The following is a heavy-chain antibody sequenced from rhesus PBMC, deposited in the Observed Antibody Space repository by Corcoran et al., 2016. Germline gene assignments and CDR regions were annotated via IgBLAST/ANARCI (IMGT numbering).Heavy chain of an antibody. Sequence: QVQLQESGPGLVKPSETLSLTCAVSGGSISSSYYYWSWLPQAPGKGLGWIGYISYSGSTSYNPSLKSRVTISKDTSKNQFSLKLNSVTAADTAVYYCARAREGSWNAFDLWGQGLRVTVSS. CDR2: ISYSGST. J-gene: IGHJ3*01. V-gene: IGHV4-122*02. CDR1: GGSISSSYYY. D-gene: IGHD6-25*01. CDR3: ARAREGSWNAFDL.